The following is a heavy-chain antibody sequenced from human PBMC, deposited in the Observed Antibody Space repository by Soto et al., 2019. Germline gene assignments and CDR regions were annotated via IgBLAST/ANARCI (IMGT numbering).Heavy chain of an antibody. V-gene: IGHV4-34*01. CDR1: GGSFSGYY. Sequence: SETLSLTCAVYGGSFSGYYWSWIRQPPGKGLEWTGEINHSGSTNYNPSLKSRVTISVDTSKNQFSLKLSSVTAADTAVYYCAREGEGIAAYNWFDPWGQGTLVTVSS. J-gene: IGHJ5*02. CDR2: INHSGST. CDR3: AREGEGIAAYNWFDP. D-gene: IGHD6-13*01.